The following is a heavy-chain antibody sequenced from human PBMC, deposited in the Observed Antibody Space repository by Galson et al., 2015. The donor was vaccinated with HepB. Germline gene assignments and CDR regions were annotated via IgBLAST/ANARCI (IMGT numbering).Heavy chain of an antibody. J-gene: IGHJ4*02. CDR2: IYPGDSET. CDR1: GYSFISTW. V-gene: IGHV5-51*01. CDR3: ARRTWRAAAGTGFDY. D-gene: IGHD6-13*01. Sequence: QSGAEVKKPGEYLKISCKGSGYSFISTWIGWVRQMPGTGLEWMGNIYPGDSETRYSPSFQGQVTISADKSTTTAYLQWRSLKASDTAMYHCARRTWRAAAGTGFDYWGQGTLVTVSS.